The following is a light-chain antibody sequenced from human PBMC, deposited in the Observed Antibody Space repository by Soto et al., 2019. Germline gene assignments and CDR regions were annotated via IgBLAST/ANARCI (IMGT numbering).Light chain of an antibody. CDR1: HTVSSRF. CDR2: GAS. CDR3: QQYGSSPFT. J-gene: IGKJ3*01. V-gene: IGKV3-20*01. Sequence: EIVLTQSPGTLSLSPGDRATLSCRASHTVSSRFLAWYQQKPGQAPRLLISGASDRATGIPDRFTGSGSGTDFTLTITSLEPEDFAVYYCQQYGSSPFTFGPGTKVDIK.